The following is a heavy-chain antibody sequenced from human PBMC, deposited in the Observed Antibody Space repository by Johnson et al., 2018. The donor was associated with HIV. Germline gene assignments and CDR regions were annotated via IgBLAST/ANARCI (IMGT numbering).Heavy chain of an antibody. Sequence: VQLVESGGGVVQPGGSLRLSCAASGFTFSSYWMHWVRQAPGKGLVWVSRINSDGSSTSYADSVKGRFTISRDNAKNTLYLQMNSLRGDDTAVYYCARPGIVVLPAGAFDIWGPGTMVTVSS. CDR1: GFTFSSYW. CDR3: ARPGIVVLPAGAFDI. V-gene: IGHV3-74*02. D-gene: IGHD2-2*01. CDR2: INSDGSST. J-gene: IGHJ3*02.